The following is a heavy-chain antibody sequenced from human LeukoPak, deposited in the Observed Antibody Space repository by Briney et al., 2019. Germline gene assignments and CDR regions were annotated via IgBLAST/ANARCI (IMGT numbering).Heavy chain of an antibody. D-gene: IGHD2-2*01. V-gene: IGHV1-18*04. CDR1: GYTFTGYY. J-gene: IGHJ5*02. Sequence: ASVKVSCKASGYTFTGYYMHWVRQAPGQGLEWMGWISAYNGNTKYAQKFQGRVTMTTDTSTTTAYMELRSLRSDDTAVYYCARSLDCSSTSCYRLGGNWFDPWGQGTLVTVSS. CDR2: ISAYNGNT. CDR3: ARSLDCSSTSCYRLGGNWFDP.